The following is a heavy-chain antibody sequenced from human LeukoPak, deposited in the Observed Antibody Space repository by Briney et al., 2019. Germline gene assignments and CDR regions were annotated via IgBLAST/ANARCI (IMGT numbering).Heavy chain of an antibody. CDR2: ISYDGSNK. V-gene: IGHV3-30*09. CDR3: ARDMELHLPPRGYYFDY. Sequence: GGSLRLSCAASGFTFSSYAMHWVRQAPGKGLGWVAVISYDGSNKYYADSVKGRFAISRDNSKNTLYLQMNSLRAEDTAVYYCARDMELHLPPRGYYFDYWGQGTLVTVSS. CDR1: GFTFSSYA. J-gene: IGHJ4*02. D-gene: IGHD1-7*01.